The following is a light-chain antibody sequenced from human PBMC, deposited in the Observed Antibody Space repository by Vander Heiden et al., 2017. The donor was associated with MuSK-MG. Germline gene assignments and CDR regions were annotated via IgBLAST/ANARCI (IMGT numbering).Light chain of an antibody. Sequence: VMPHPPDSLPVSLGERATINCKSSQSVLYNSNSKNYLAWYQQKPGQPPKLLIYWASTRDSGVPDGFSGSWSGTDFTLTISSLQAEDVPVYYFQQDDYAPLTFGGGTKVEI. CDR2: WAS. CDR1: QSVLYNSNSKNY. V-gene: IGKV4-1*01. J-gene: IGKJ4*01. CDR3: QQDDYAPLT.